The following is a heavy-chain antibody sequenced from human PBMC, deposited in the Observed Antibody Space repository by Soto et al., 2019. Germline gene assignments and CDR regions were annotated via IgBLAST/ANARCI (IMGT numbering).Heavy chain of an antibody. CDR3: ARDSPRNYDSSGPYDY. CDR2: IYYSGST. CDR1: GGSVSSGSYY. V-gene: IGHV4-61*01. Sequence: TSETLSLTCTVSGGSVSSGSYYWSWIRQPPGKGLEWIGYIYYSGSTNYNPSLKSRVTISVDTSKNQFSLKLSSVTAADTAVYYCARDSPRNYDSSGPYDYWGQGTLVTVSS. D-gene: IGHD3-22*01. J-gene: IGHJ4*02.